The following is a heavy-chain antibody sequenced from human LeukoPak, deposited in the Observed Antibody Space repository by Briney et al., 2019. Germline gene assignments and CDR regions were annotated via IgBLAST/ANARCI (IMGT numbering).Heavy chain of an antibody. J-gene: IGHJ4*02. CDR2: IIPIFGIA. V-gene: IGHV1-69*04. D-gene: IGHD3-22*01. Sequence: SVKVSCKASGGTFSSYAISWVRQAPGQGLEWMGRIIPIFGIAIYAQKFQGRVTITADKSTSTAYMELSSLRSEDTAVYYCARAVYDSSGYYLWGWGQGTLVTVSS. CDR1: GGTFSSYA. CDR3: ARAVYDSSGYYLWG.